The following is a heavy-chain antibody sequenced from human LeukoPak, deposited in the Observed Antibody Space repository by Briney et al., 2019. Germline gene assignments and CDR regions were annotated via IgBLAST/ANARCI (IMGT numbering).Heavy chain of an antibody. J-gene: IGHJ4*02. D-gene: IGHD3-22*01. CDR1: GFTFDDYA. V-gene: IGHV3-9*01. CDR2: ISWNSGSI. Sequence: PGRSLRLSCAASGFTFDDYAMHWVRQAPGKGLEWVSGISWNSGSIGYADSVKGRFTISRDNAKNSLYLQMNSLRAEDTALYYCAKGRIYDSSGLLDYWGQGTLVTVSS. CDR3: AKGRIYDSSGLLDY.